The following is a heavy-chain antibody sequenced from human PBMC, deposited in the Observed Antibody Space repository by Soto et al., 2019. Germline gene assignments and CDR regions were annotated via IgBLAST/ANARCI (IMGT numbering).Heavy chain of an antibody. J-gene: IGHJ5*02. CDR1: GGSISSYY. Sequence: QVQLQESGPGLVKPSETLSLTCTVSGGSISSYYWSWIRQPPGKGLEWIGYIYYSGSTNYNPSLKSRVTISVDTSKNQFSLKLSSVTAADTAVYYCARDPRSGERLIQTGFDPWGQGTLVTVSS. V-gene: IGHV4-59*01. D-gene: IGHD3-3*01. CDR2: IYYSGST. CDR3: ARDPRSGERLIQTGFDP.